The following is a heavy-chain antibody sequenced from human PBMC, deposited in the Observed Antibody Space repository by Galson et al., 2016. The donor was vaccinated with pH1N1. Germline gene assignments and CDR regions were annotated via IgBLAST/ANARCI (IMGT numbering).Heavy chain of an antibody. D-gene: IGHD3-10*01. CDR2: TYYRSKWYN. Sequence: CAISGDSVSSTNCAWDWIRQSPSRGLEWLGRTYYRSKWYNDYAVSVQSRITINPDTSKNQLSLHLNPVTPEDTAVYYCARDRGSPLFHNYGMDVWGQGTTVIVSS. CDR3: ARDRGSPLFHNYGMDV. CDR1: GDSVSSTNCA. J-gene: IGHJ6*02. V-gene: IGHV6-1*01.